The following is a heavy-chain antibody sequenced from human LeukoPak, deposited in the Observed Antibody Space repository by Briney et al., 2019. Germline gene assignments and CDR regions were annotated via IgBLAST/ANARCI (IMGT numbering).Heavy chain of an antibody. CDR3: AKRAQYCASSSCLVY. CDR2: ISGDGTET. V-gene: IGHV3-23*01. CDR1: GLIFRNYA. Sequence: GGSLRLSCTASGLIFRNYAMTWVRQAPRKGLEWVSTISGDGTETFYADSVKGRFTISRDNSKNTHYLQMSSLRAEDTAVYFCAKRAQYCASSSCLVYWGQGTLVTVSS. D-gene: IGHD2-2*01. J-gene: IGHJ4*02.